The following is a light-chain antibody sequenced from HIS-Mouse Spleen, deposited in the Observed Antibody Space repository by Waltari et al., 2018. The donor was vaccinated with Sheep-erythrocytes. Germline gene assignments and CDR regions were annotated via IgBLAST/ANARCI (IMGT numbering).Light chain of an antibody. CDR1: SRDVGGYNY. Sequence: QSALTQPRLVSGSPGQSVTISCTGTSRDVGGYNYVSWYQQHPGKAPKLMIYDVSKRPSGVPDRFSGSKSGNTASLTISGLQAEDEADYYCCSYAGSYNHVFATGTKVTVL. CDR2: DVS. CDR3: CSYAGSYNHV. J-gene: IGLJ1*01. V-gene: IGLV2-11*01.